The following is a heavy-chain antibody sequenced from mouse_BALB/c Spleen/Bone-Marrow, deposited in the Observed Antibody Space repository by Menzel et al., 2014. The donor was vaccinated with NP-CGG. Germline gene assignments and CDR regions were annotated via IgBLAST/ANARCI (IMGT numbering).Heavy chain of an antibody. CDR3: ARYRLVTYCDY. J-gene: IGHJ2*01. D-gene: IGHD2-5*01. CDR1: GFNIKDTY. CDR2: VDPANGNT. Sequence: EVQLQQSGAELVKPGASVKLSCTASGFNIKDTYMHWVKQMPEQGLEWIGRVDPANGNTKYDPKFQGKATITADTSSNTTYLQLSSLTSEDTAVYCCARYRLVTYCDYGCQGTTLTVSS. V-gene: IGHV14-3*02.